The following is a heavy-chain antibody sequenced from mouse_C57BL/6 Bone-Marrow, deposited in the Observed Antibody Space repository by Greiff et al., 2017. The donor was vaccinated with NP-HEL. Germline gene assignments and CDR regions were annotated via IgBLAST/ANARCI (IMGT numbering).Heavy chain of an antibody. CDR2: ISYDGSN. V-gene: IGHV3-6*01. CDR1: GYSITSGYY. D-gene: IGHD2-12*01. CDR3: ARKSELVDY. J-gene: IGHJ2*01. Sequence: DVKLVESGPGLVKPSQSLSLTCSVTGYSITSGYYWNWIRQFPGNKLEWMGYISYDGSNNYNPSLKNRISITRDTSKNQFFLKLNSVTTEDTATYYCARKSELVDYWGQGTTLTVSS.